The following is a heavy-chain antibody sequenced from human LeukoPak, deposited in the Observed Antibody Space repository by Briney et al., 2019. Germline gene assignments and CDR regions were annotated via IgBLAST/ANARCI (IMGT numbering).Heavy chain of an antibody. Sequence: SETLSLTCTVSGGSISSSSYYWGWIRQPPGKGLEWIGSIYYSGSTYYNPSLKSRVTISVDTSKNQFSLKLSSVTAADTAVYYCARVSLWFGENGMDVWGQGTTVTVSS. CDR2: IYYSGST. V-gene: IGHV4-39*07. CDR3: ARVSLWFGENGMDV. D-gene: IGHD3-10*01. CDR1: GGSISSSSYY. J-gene: IGHJ6*02.